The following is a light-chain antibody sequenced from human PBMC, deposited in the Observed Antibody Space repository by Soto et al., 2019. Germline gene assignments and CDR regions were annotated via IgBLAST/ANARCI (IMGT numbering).Light chain of an antibody. CDR3: QQYNSYSRT. J-gene: IGKJ1*01. V-gene: IGKV1-5*01. CDR2: DAS. CDR1: QSIRSY. Sequence: MRMTQSPSALSASQGDRVTITCRASQSIRSYLAWYQQKPGKAPKLLIYDASSLESGVPSRFSGSGSGTEFTLTISSLQPDDFATYYCQQYNSYSRTFGQGTKVDIK.